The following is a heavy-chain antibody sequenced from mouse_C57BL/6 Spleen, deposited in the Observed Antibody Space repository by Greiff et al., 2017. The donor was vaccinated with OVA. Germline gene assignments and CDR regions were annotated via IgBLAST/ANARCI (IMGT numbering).Heavy chain of an antibody. D-gene: IGHD1-1*01. J-gene: IGHJ4*01. CDR3: ARESYGIDYAMDY. Sequence: QVQLQQPGAELVKPGASVKMSCKASGYTFTSYWITWVKQRPGQGLEWIGDIYPGSGSTNYNEKFKSKATLTVDTSSSTAYMQLSSLTSEDSAVYYCARESYGIDYAMDYWGQGTSVTVSS. CDR1: GYTFTSYW. V-gene: IGHV1-55*01. CDR2: IYPGSGST.